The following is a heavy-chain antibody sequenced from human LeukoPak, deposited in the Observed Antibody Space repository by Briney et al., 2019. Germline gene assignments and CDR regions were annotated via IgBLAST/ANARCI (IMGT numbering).Heavy chain of an antibody. D-gene: IGHD3-10*01. CDR3: ARVRGVAPRVARSWDY. CDR2: FFYTGST. Sequence: SETLSLTCTVSDGAISSATYYWGWIRQSPKKGLDWIGRFFYTGSTYYSPSLKSRVTISVDTSENQLSLKLRSVTAADTAVYYCARVRGVAPRVARSWDYWGQGTLVTVSS. V-gene: IGHV4-39*07. J-gene: IGHJ4*02. CDR1: DGAISSATYY.